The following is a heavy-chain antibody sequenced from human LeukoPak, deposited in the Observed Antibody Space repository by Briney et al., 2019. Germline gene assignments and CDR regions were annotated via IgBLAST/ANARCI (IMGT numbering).Heavy chain of an antibody. CDR3: ARLPGRYFHYDSSGSFDY. D-gene: IGHD3-22*01. V-gene: IGHV4-31*03. CDR1: GGSISSGGYY. Sequence: SQTLSLTCTVSGGSISSGGYYWSWIRQHPGKGLEWIGYIYYSGSTYYNPSLKSRVTISVDRSKNQFSLKLSSVTAADTAVYYCARLPGRYFHYDSSGSFDYWGQGTLVTVSS. J-gene: IGHJ4*02. CDR2: IYYSGST.